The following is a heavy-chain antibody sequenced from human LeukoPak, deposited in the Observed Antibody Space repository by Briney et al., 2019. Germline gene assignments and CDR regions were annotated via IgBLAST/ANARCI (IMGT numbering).Heavy chain of an antibody. D-gene: IGHD1-26*01. J-gene: IGHJ3*02. Sequence: GGSLRLSCAASGFTFQSYAMNWVRQAPGKGLEWVSSISESGHNTDYADSVKGRFTISRDNPRNTLYLQMNSLKAEDTAVYYCASPPPGARDAFDIWGQGTMVTVSS. CDR2: ISESGHNT. CDR3: ASPPPGARDAFDI. CDR1: GFTFQSYA. V-gene: IGHV3-23*01.